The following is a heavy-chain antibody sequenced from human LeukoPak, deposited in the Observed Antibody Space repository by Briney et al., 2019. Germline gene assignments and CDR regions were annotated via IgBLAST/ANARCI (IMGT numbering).Heavy chain of an antibody. CDR2: IYSDDTT. V-gene: IGHV3-53*01. CDR1: GFTVSGNY. J-gene: IGHJ3*02. D-gene: IGHD5-18*01. CDR3: ARDLIQGDTAMVFAFDI. Sequence: GGSLRLSCAVSGFTVSGNYMSWIRQAPGKGLEWVSLIYSDDTTLYADSVKGRFTISRDTSKNTLYPQMSSLRAEDTAVYYCARDLIQGDTAMVFAFDIWGQGTMVTVSS.